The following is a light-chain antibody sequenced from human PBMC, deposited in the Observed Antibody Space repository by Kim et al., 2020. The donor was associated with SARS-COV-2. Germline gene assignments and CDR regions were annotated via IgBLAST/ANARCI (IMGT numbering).Light chain of an antibody. V-gene: IGKV3-20*01. CDR2: GAS. CDR1: QSVSSSY. J-gene: IGKJ1*01. CDR3: KQYGSSVWT. Sequence: EIVLTQSPGTLSLSPGERATLSCRASQSVSSSYLAWYQQKPDQAPRLLIYGASSRATAIPDRFSGSGSGTDFTLTISRLEPEDFAVYYCKQYGSSVWTFGQGTKVDIK.